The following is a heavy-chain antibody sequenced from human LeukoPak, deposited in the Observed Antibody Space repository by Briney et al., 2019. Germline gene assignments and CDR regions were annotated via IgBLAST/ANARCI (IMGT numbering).Heavy chain of an antibody. CDR1: GYTFTGYY. CDR3: ARDGGYYDSSGYWGPHDAFDI. Sequence: ASVKVSCKASGYTFTGYYMQWVRQAPGQGLEWMGWINPNSGGTNYAQKFQGRVTMTRDTSISTAYMELSRLRSDDTAVYYCARDGGYYDSSGYWGPHDAFDIWGQGTMVTVSS. J-gene: IGHJ3*02. CDR2: INPNSGGT. V-gene: IGHV1-2*02. D-gene: IGHD3-22*01.